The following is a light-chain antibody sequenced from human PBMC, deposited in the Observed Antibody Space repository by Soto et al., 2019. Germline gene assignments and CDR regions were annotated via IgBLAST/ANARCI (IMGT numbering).Light chain of an antibody. V-gene: IGLV2-23*01. CDR2: EDT. Sequence: QSVLTQPASVSGSPGQSITISCTGTFSDVGSYNLVSWYQQHPGKAPKLMIYEDTKRPSGVSNRFSGSKSGYTASPTISGLQAEDEADYYCCSYAGSSTVVFGGGTKLTVL. CDR1: FSDVGSYNL. J-gene: IGLJ2*01. CDR3: CSYAGSSTVV.